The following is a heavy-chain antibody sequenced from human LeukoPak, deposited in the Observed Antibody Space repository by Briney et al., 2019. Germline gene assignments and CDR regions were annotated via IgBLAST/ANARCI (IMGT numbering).Heavy chain of an antibody. CDR2: ISSSRASQS. D-gene: IGHD5-18*01. CDR1: GFRFSDYY. CDR3: ARVGYSYGVLDY. J-gene: IGHJ4*02. Sequence: GGSLRLSCAASGFRFSDYYMSWMRQAPGKGLEWVSYISSSRASQSDYADSVKARFTISRDNAKNSLYLQMNNLRGEDTAVYYCARVGYSYGVLDYWGQGILVTVSS. V-gene: IGHV3-11*05.